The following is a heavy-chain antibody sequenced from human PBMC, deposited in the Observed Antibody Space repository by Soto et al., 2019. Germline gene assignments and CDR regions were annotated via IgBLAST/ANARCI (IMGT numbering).Heavy chain of an antibody. CDR2: IYYSGST. J-gene: IGHJ6*02. D-gene: IGHD6-19*01. Sequence: PSETLSLTCTVSGGSISSYYWSWIRQPPGKGLEWIGYIYYSGSTNYNPSLKSRVTISVDTSKNQFSLKLSSVTAADTAVYYCARDVRIAVAGTYYYYGMDVWGQGTTVTVSS. CDR1: GGSISSYY. CDR3: ARDVRIAVAGTYYYYGMDV. V-gene: IGHV4-59*01.